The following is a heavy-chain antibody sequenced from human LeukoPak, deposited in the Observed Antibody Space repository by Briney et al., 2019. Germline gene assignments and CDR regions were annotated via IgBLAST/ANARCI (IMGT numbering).Heavy chain of an antibody. CDR3: AKDSAYWYFDL. Sequence: SVKGRFTISRDNAKNSLYLQMNSLRAEDTAVYYCAKDSAYWYFDLWGRGTLVTVSS. J-gene: IGHJ2*01. D-gene: IGHD3-10*01. V-gene: IGHV3-21*01.